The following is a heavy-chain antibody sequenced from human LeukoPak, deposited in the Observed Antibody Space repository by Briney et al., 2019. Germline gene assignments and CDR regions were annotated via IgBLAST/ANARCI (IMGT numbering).Heavy chain of an antibody. J-gene: IGHJ4*02. Sequence: GGSLRLSCAASGFPFSSYGMHWVRQAPGKGLEWVAVISYDGSNKYYADSVKGRFTISRDNSKNTLYLQMNSLRAEDTAVYYCAKEDIVVVPAAFDYWGQGTLVTVSS. CDR1: GFPFSSYG. D-gene: IGHD2-2*01. V-gene: IGHV3-30*18. CDR2: ISYDGSNK. CDR3: AKEDIVVVPAAFDY.